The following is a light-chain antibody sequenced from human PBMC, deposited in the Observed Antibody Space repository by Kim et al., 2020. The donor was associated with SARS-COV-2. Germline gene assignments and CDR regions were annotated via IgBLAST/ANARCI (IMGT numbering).Light chain of an antibody. CDR2: LGS. J-gene: IGKJ4*01. V-gene: IGKV2-28*01. CDR3: VQALQTPPLT. CDR1: QSLLHSNGYNY. Sequence: DIVMTQSPLSLPVTPGEPASISCRSSQSLLHSNGYNYLDWYLQKPGQSPQLLIYLGSNRASGVPDRFSGSGSGTDFTLKISRVEAEDVGVYYCVQALQTPPLTFSGGTKVDIK.